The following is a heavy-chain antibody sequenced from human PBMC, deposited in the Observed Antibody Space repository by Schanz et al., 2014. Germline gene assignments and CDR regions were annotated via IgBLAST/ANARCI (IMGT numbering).Heavy chain of an antibody. CDR1: GFTFSSYG. CDR3: VKIGYTHWSLDD. CDR2: ISYDGSHK. V-gene: IGHV3-30*19. D-gene: IGHD6-13*01. J-gene: IGHJ4*02. Sequence: QVQLVESGGGVVQPGRSLRLSCAASGFTFSSYGMHWVRQAPGKGLEWVAVISYDGSHKDYADSVKGRFTISRDNSKNTLYLQMNSLRVEDTAVFYCVKIGYTHWSLDDWGQGILVTVSS.